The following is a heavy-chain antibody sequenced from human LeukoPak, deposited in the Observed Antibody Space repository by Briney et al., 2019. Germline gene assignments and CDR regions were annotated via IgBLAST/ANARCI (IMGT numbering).Heavy chain of an antibody. D-gene: IGHD3-10*01. CDR3: ARDQRLWFGELFPTVYGMDV. Sequence: ASVKVSCKASGYTFTGYYMHWVRQAPGQGLGWMGWINPNSGGTNYAQKFQGWVTMTRDTPISTAYMELSRLRSDDTAVYYCARDQRLWFGELFPTVYGMDVWGKGTTVTVSS. CDR2: INPNSGGT. CDR1: GYTFTGYY. V-gene: IGHV1-2*04. J-gene: IGHJ6*04.